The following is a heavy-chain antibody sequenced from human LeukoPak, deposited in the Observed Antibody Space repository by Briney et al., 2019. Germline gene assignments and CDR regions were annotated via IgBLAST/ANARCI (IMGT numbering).Heavy chain of an antibody. Sequence: SETLSLTCTLSGGSISSYYWSWIRQPPGKGLEWIGYIYYSGSTNYNPSLKSRVTISVDTSKNQFSLKLSSVTAADTALYYCAKGTTGTTSAFDIWGQGTMVTVSS. CDR3: AKGTTGTTSAFDI. CDR1: GGSISSYY. CDR2: IYYSGST. D-gene: IGHD1-1*01. J-gene: IGHJ3*02. V-gene: IGHV4-59*01.